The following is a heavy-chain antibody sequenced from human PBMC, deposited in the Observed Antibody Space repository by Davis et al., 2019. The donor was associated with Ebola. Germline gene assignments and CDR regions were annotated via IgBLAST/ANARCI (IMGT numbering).Heavy chain of an antibody. CDR1: GYSFTSYW. CDR3: ATSPYYYYGMDV. CDR2: IDPSDSYT. Sequence: GESLKISCKGSGYSFTSYWIGRVRQMPGKGLEWMGRIDPSDSYTNYSPSFQGHVTISADKSISTAYLQWSSLKASDTAMYYCATSPYYYYGMDVWGQGTTVTVSS. V-gene: IGHV5-10-1*01. J-gene: IGHJ6*02.